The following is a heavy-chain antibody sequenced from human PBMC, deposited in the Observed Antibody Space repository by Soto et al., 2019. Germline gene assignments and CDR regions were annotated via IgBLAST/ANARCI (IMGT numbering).Heavy chain of an antibody. J-gene: IGHJ4*02. CDR1: GYTLTELS. CDR3: ARGAGGYSYGNFDY. D-gene: IGHD5-18*01. Sequence: ASVKVSCKVSGYTLTELSMHWVRQAPGKGLEWMGGFDPEDGETIYAQKFQGRVTMTRDTSISTAYMELSRLRSDDTAVYYCARGAGGYSYGNFDYWGQGTLVTVSS. CDR2: FDPEDGET. V-gene: IGHV1-24*01.